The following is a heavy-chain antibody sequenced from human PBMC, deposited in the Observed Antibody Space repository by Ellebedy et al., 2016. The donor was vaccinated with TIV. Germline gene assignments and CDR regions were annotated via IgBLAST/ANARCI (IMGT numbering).Heavy chain of an antibody. D-gene: IGHD1-7*01. Sequence: SETLSLTCTVSGGSISSYYWSWIRQPPGKGLEWIGYIYYSGSTNYNPSLKSRVTISIDTSDNQFSLKLNFVTAADTAVYSCARGLGSTHAVDIWGQGTMVTVSS. CDR1: GGSISSYY. J-gene: IGHJ3*02. CDR3: ARGLGSTHAVDI. CDR2: IYYSGST. V-gene: IGHV4-59*12.